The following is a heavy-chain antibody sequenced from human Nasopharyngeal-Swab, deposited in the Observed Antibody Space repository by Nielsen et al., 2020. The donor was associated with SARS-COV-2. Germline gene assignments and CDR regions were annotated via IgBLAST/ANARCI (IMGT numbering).Heavy chain of an antibody. CDR2: IYYSGST. CDR1: GGSISSYY. Sequence: SETLSLTCTVSGGSISSYYCSWIRQPPGKGLEWIGYIYYSGSTNYNPSLKSRVTISVDTSKNQFSLKLSSVTAADTAVYYCARLRGSGTKPNLYYYYYGMDVWGQGTTVTVSS. V-gene: IGHV4-59*08. J-gene: IGHJ6*02. CDR3: ARLRGSGTKPNLYYYYYGMDV. D-gene: IGHD3-10*01.